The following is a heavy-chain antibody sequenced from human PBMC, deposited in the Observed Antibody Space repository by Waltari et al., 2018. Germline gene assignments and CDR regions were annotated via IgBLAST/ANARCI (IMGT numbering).Heavy chain of an antibody. CDR3: ATDSGSYYSHFDY. CDR2: IIPILGIA. J-gene: IGHJ4*02. CDR1: GGTFSSYT. D-gene: IGHD1-26*01. Sequence: QVQLVQSGAEVKKPGSSVKVSCKASGGTFSSYTISWVRQAPGQGREWMGRIIPILGIANYAQKFQGRVTITADKSTSTADMELSSLRSEDTAVYYCATDSGSYYSHFDYWGQGTLVTVSS. V-gene: IGHV1-69*08.